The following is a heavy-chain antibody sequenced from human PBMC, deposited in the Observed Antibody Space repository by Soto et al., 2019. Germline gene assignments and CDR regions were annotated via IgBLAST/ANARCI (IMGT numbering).Heavy chain of an antibody. J-gene: IGHJ4*02. CDR1: GFTVSGNY. D-gene: IGHD6-6*01. Sequence: EVQLVETGGGLIQPGGSLRLSCAASGFTVSGNYMSWVRQAPGKGLEWVSVIYNGGGTYYADSVKGRFTISRDNSKNTLYLQIDRLKAEDTAVYYCASTPGSSYDYWGQRTLVTVSS. V-gene: IGHV3-53*02. CDR2: IYNGGGT. CDR3: ASTPGSSYDY.